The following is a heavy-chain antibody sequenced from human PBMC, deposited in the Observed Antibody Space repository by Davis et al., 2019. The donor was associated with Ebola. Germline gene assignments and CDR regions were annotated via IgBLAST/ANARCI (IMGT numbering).Heavy chain of an antibody. Sequence: SVKVSCKASGGTFSSYAISWVRQAPGQGLEWMGGIIPIFGTANYAQKFQGRVTITADESTSTAYMELSSLRSEDTAVYYCARESYYYDSSGYRGPDAFDIWGQGTMVTVSS. D-gene: IGHD3-22*01. V-gene: IGHV1-69*13. CDR2: IIPIFGTA. CDR3: ARESYYYDSSGYRGPDAFDI. CDR1: GGTFSSYA. J-gene: IGHJ3*02.